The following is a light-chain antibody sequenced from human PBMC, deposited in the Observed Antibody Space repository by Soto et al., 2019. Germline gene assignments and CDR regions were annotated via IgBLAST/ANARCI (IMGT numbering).Light chain of an antibody. CDR1: QSVSSY. CDR2: DAS. J-gene: IGKJ5*01. Sequence: EIVLTQSPATLSLSPGERANIYCRASQSVSSYLAWYQQKLGQAPRLLIYDASNRATGIPARFSGSGSGTDFTLTISSLGPEDFAVYYCQQRSNWLITFGQGTRLEIK. V-gene: IGKV3-11*01. CDR3: QQRSNWLIT.